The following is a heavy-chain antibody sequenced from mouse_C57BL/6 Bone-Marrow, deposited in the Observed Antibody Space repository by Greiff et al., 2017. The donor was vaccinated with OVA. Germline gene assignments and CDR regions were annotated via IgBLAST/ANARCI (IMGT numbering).Heavy chain of an antibody. Sequence: VQLQESGPELVKPGASVKISCKASGYAFSSSWMNWVKQRPGKGLEWIGRIYPGDGDTNYNGKFKGKATLTADKSSSTAYMQLSSLTSEDSAVYFCASPRGFAYWGQGTLVTVSA. CDR3: ASPRGFAY. J-gene: IGHJ3*01. V-gene: IGHV1-82*01. CDR2: IYPGDGDT. CDR1: GYAFSSSW.